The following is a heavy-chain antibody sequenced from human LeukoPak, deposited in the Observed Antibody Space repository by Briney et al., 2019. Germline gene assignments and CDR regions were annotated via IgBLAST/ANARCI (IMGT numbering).Heavy chain of an antibody. D-gene: IGHD3-10*01. V-gene: IGHV4-38-2*02. J-gene: IGHJ3*02. CDR3: ATIRRITMVRGVPDAFDI. Sequence: PSETLSLTCTVSGYSISSGYYWGCIRQPPGKGLEWIGSIYHSGSTNYNPSLKRRVTISVDTTNNQFSLKLSSVTAADTAVYYCATIRRITMVRGVPDAFDIWGQGTMVTVSS. CDR2: IYHSGST. CDR1: GYSISSGYY.